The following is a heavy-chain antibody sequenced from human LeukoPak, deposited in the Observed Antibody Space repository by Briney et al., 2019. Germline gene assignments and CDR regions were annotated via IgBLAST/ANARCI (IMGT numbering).Heavy chain of an antibody. J-gene: IGHJ4*02. Sequence: PGGSLRLSCAASGFTFSSYSMNWVRQAPGKGLEWVSSISSSSSYIYYADSVKGRFTISRDNARNSLYLQMNSLRAEDTAVYYCASSKVAGTFDYWGQGTLVTVFS. V-gene: IGHV3-21*01. D-gene: IGHD6-19*01. CDR1: GFTFSSYS. CDR2: ISSSSSYI. CDR3: ASSKVAGTFDY.